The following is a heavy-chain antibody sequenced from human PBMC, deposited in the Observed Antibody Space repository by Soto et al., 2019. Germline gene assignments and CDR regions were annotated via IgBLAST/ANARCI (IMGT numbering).Heavy chain of an antibody. D-gene: IGHD2-2*01. V-gene: IGHV1-24*01. CDR1: GYTLTELS. Sequence: QVQLVQSGAEVKKPGASVKVSCKVSGYTLTELSMHWVRQAPGKGLEWMGGFDPEDGETIYAQKFQGRVTMTEDTSTDTAYMELSSLRSEDTAVYYCATSDPHIVPAALLAEIGPKKYYYYYMDVWGKGTTVTVSS. J-gene: IGHJ6*03. CDR3: ATSDPHIVPAALLAEIGPKKYYYYYMDV. CDR2: FDPEDGET.